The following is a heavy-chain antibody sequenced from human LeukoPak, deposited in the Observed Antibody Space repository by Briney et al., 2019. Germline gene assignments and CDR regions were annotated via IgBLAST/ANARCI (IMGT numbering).Heavy chain of an antibody. Sequence: PSETLSLTCTVSGGSISSSSYYWSWIRQPAGKGLEWIGRIYTSGSTNYNPSLKSRVTISVDTSKNQFSLKLSSVTAADTAVYYCARGAYDFWSGYSYYYYYYMDVWGKGTTVTVSS. CDR1: GGSISSSSYY. V-gene: IGHV4-61*02. D-gene: IGHD3-3*01. CDR2: IYTSGST. CDR3: ARGAYDFWSGYSYYYYYYMDV. J-gene: IGHJ6*03.